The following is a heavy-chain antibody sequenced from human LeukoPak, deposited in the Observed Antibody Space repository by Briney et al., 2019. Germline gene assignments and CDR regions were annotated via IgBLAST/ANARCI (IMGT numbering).Heavy chain of an antibody. J-gene: IGHJ4*02. Sequence: PSETLSLTCAVYGGSLSGYYWSWIRQPPRKGLEWIGEINHSGSTNYNPSLKSRVTISVDTSKNQFSLKLSSVTAADTAVYYCARGRRNMITFGQTWSFDYWGQGTLVTVSS. D-gene: IGHD3-16*01. CDR3: ARGRRNMITFGQTWSFDY. CDR2: INHSGST. V-gene: IGHV4-34*01. CDR1: GGSLSGYY.